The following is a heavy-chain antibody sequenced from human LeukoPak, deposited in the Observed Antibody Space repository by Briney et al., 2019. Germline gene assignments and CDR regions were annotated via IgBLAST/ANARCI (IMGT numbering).Heavy chain of an antibody. D-gene: IGHD2-15*01. CDR3: ARDQYCSGGSCGHDY. J-gene: IGHJ4*02. CDR1: GFTFSSYE. Sequence: PGGSLRLSCAASGFTFSSYEMNWVRQAPGKGLEWVSYISSSGSTIYYADSVKGRFTISRDNAKNSLYLQMNSLRAEDTAVYYCARDQYCSGGSCGHDYWGQGTLVTVSS. CDR2: ISSSGSTI. V-gene: IGHV3-48*03.